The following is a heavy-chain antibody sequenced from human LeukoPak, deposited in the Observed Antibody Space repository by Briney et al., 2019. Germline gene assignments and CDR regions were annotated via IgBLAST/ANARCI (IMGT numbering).Heavy chain of an antibody. D-gene: IGHD5-18*01. CDR2: ISSSGYTI. Sequence: PGGSLRLSCAASGFTFSSYEMNWVRQAPGKGLEWVSYISSSGYTIYYADSVKGRLIISRDNAKNSLYLQMNSLRAEDTAIYYCARDIRHSYGTRYFDYWGQGTLVTVSS. J-gene: IGHJ4*02. V-gene: IGHV3-48*03. CDR1: GFTFSSYE. CDR3: ARDIRHSYGTRYFDY.